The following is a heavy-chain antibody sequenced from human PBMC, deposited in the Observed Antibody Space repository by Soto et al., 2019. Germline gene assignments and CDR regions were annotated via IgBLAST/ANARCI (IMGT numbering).Heavy chain of an antibody. V-gene: IGHV4-30-4*01. CDR3: AREGGDFVQVPYY. D-gene: IGHD3-3*01. J-gene: IGHJ4*02. CDR1: GVSINRGDYY. Sequence: QVRLQESGPKLVRPSQTLSLTCSVSGVSINRGDYYWSWIRQSPGRGLEWIGSIYYNGDTNYNPSLGSLVTMSVYTSKNLFLLDLQSVVAADMDVYFCAREGGDFVQVPYYWGQGTLITVSS. CDR2: IYYNGDT.